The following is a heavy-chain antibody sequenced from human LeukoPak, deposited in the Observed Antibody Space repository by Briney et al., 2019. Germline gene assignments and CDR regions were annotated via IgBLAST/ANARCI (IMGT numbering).Heavy chain of an antibody. CDR2: IYHSGST. CDR1: GYSISSGYY. J-gene: IGHJ4*02. D-gene: IGHD3-3*01. Sequence: SETLSLTCTVSGYSISSGYYWGWIRPPPGKGLEWIGIIYHSGSTYYNPSLKSRVTISVDTSKNQFSLKLSSVTAADTAVYYCARVGITIIGMDWCYFDYWGQGTMVTVSS. V-gene: IGHV4-38-2*02. CDR3: ARVGITIIGMDWCYFDY.